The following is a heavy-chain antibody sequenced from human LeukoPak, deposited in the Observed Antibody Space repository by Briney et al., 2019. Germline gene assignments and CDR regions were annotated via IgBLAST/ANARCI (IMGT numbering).Heavy chain of an antibody. CDR3: ARGEGDY. CDR2: ISYDGRDK. V-gene: IGHV3-30*03. J-gene: IGHJ4*02. Sequence: RSLRLSCAASGFTFSSYGIHWVRQAPGKGLEWVTVISYDGRDKCYADSVKGRFTISRDNAKNSLYLQMNSLRAEDTAVYYCARGEGDYWGQGTLVTVSS. CDR1: GFTFSSYG.